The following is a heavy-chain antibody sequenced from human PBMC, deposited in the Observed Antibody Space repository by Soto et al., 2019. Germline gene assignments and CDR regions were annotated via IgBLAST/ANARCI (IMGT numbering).Heavy chain of an antibody. CDR2: VSHRGNT. V-gene: IGHV4-31*11. D-gene: IGHD3-16*02. CDR3: ARHRFTAAWSKFDY. CDR1: GVSVGSDAYY. Sequence: SETLSLTGAVSGVSVGSDAYYWSWIRQHPGKGLEWVGFVSHRGNTYYNPSLKSRLTLSVDMSRNQFFLHLTSVTAADTAVYFCARHRFTAAWSKFDYWGQGTLVTVSS. J-gene: IGHJ4*02.